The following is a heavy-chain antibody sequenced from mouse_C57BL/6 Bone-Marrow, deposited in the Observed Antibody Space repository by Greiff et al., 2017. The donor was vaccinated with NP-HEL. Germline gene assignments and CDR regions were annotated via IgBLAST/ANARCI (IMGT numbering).Heavy chain of an antibody. CDR2: IDPSDSET. CDR3: ARDGIYYGNYGLYYFDY. D-gene: IGHD2-1*01. V-gene: IGHV1-52*01. Sequence: QVQLQQPGAELVRPGSSVKLSCKASGYTFTSYWMHWVKQRPIQGLEWIGNIDPSDSETHYNQKFKDKATLTVDKSSSTAYMQLSSLTSEDSAVCYCARDGIYYGNYGLYYFDYWGQGTTLTVSS. J-gene: IGHJ2*01. CDR1: GYTFTSYW.